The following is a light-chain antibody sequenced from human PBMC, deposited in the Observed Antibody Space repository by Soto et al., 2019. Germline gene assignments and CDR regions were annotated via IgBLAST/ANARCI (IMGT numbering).Light chain of an antibody. J-gene: IGKJ2*01. CDR3: QQYGSSPPYT. V-gene: IGKV3-20*01. CDR1: QSVSGNY. Sequence: EIVLTQSPGTLSLSPGERATLSCRASQSVSGNYLAWYQQKPRQSPRLLIYGSSDRATGIPDRFSGCGSATDFTLTITRVEPEDFAVYYCQQYGSSPPYTFGQGTKLEIK. CDR2: GSS.